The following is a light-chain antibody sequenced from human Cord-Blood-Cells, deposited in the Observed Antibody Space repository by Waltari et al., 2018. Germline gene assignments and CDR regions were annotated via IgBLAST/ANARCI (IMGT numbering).Light chain of an antibody. V-gene: IGKV4-1*01. CDR3: KQYYSTPFT. CDR1: QSVLYSSNNKNY. J-gene: IGKJ3*01. CDR2: WAS. Sequence: DIVMTQSPDSLAVSLGERATINCKSSQSVLYSSNNKNYLAWYQQKPGQPPNLLIYWASTRESGVPDRFSGSGSGTDFTLTISSLQAEDVAVYYCKQYYSTPFTFGPGTKVDIK.